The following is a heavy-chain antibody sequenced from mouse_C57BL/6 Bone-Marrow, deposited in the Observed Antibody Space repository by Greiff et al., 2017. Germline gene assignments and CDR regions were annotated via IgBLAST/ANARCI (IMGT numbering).Heavy chain of an antibody. CDR3: DLLYGSSFWYFDV. CDR1: GYTFTSYW. Sequence: VQLQQPGAELVKPGASVQLSCKASGYTFTSYWMQWVKQRPGQGLEWIGEIDPPDSDTNYNQKFNGKATLTVHTSSSTAYMQLSSLRSEDSAVYYSDLLYGSSFWYFDVWGTGTTVTVSS. J-gene: IGHJ1*03. D-gene: IGHD1-1*01. CDR2: IDPPDSDT. V-gene: IGHV1-50*01.